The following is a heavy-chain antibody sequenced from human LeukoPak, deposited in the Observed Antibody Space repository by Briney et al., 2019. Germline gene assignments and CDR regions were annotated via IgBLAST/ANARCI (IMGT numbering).Heavy chain of an antibody. CDR2: IKSKTDGGTT. Sequence: GGSLRLSCAASGFIFNNAWMSWVRQAPGKGLEWVGRIKSKTDGGTTDYAAPVKGRFTISRDDPKNTLYPQMNSLKIEDTAVYYCTTTNPFYWGQGTLVTVSS. CDR1: GFIFNNAW. CDR3: TTTNPFY. V-gene: IGHV3-15*01. J-gene: IGHJ4*02.